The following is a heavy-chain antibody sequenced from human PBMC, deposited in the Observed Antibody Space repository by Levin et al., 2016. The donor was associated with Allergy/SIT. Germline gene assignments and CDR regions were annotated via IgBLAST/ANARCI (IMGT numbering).Heavy chain of an antibody. CDR3: ARDSKWAFDY. CDR1: GFTFSGYS. V-gene: IGHV3-48*02. D-gene: IGHD1-26*01. CDR2: INDNSRTI. Sequence: GGSLRLSCAASGFTFSGYSMNWVRRAPGKGLEWLSYINDNSRTISYGDSVKGRFTISRDNAKNSLYLQMNSLRDEDTAVYYCARDSKWAFDYWGQGTLVTVSS. J-gene: IGHJ4*02.